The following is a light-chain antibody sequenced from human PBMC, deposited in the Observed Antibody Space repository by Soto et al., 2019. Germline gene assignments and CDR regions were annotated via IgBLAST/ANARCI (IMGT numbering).Light chain of an antibody. CDR2: GAS. CDR3: QQYNNWPTWT. V-gene: IGKV3-15*01. Sequence: IVITQSPATLSGSPGERATHSYRSSQSAATNLAWYQQRPGQALRLLIYGASTRATGIPARFSGSGSGTGFTLTISSLQSEDFAVYYCQQYNNWPTWTLGQGTKVDIK. CDR1: QSAATN. J-gene: IGKJ1*01.